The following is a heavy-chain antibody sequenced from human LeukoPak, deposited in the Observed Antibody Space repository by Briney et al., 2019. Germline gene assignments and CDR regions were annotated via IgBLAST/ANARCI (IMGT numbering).Heavy chain of an antibody. CDR1: GFTFSSYA. J-gene: IGHJ4*02. Sequence: GGSLRLSCAASGFTFSSYAMSWVRQAPGRGLQWVSAISSGGGSTYYADSVKGRFTISRDNSKNTLYLQVNSLRAEDTARYYCAKVLRGYRYGTLDYWGQGTLVTVSS. CDR2: ISSGGGST. CDR3: AKVLRGYRYGTLDY. D-gene: IGHD5-18*01. V-gene: IGHV3-23*01.